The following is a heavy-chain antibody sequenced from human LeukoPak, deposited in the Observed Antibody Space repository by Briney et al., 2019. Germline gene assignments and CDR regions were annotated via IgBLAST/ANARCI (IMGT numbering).Heavy chain of an antibody. D-gene: IGHD5-24*01. Sequence: GGSLRLSCAASGFTFSDYSMNWVRQAPGKGLEWISYIGISSGNTKYADSVKGRFTISGDNAKNSLYLQMNSLRVEDTAVYSCSRYYKYALDHWGQGTLVTVSS. CDR2: IGISSGNT. J-gene: IGHJ4*02. CDR3: SRYYKYALDH. CDR1: GFTFSDYS. V-gene: IGHV3-48*01.